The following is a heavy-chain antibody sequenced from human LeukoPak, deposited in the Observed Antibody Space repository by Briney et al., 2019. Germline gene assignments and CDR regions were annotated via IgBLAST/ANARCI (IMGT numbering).Heavy chain of an antibody. V-gene: IGHV3-21*01. CDR3: ARERGGGSYYDY. Sequence: GGSLRLSCAASGFTFSSYSMNWVRQAPGKGLEWVSSISSSSSYIYYADSVKGRFTISRDNAKNSLYLQMNSLRAEDTAVYYCARERGGGSYYDYWGQGTLVTVSS. J-gene: IGHJ4*02. CDR2: ISSSSSYI. D-gene: IGHD1-26*01. CDR1: GFTFSSYS.